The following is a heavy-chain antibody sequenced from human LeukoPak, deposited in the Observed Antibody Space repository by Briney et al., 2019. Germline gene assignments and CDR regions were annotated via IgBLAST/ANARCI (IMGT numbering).Heavy chain of an antibody. CDR1: GFTFSDHY. V-gene: IGHV3-11*06. Sequence: GGSLRLSCAAAGFTFSDHYMSWIRQAPGKGLEWFSYISTRSTYTNYADSVKGRFTISTDNSKNTLYLQLNSLRAEDTAVYYCAREYATTYYYDSSGYQDNWFDPWGQGTLVTVSS. J-gene: IGHJ5*02. CDR3: AREYATTYYYDSSGYQDNWFDP. D-gene: IGHD3-22*01. CDR2: ISTRSTYT.